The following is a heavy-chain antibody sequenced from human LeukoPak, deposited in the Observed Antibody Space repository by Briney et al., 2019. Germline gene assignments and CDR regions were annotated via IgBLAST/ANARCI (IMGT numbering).Heavy chain of an antibody. V-gene: IGHV1-69*05. CDR2: IIPIFGTA. J-gene: IGHJ4*02. CDR3: TTELDIVVVPAAILPDY. Sequence: SVKVSCKASGGTFSSYAISWVRQAPGQGLEWMGGIIPIFGTANYAQKFQGRVTITTDESTSTAYMELSSLRSEDTAVYYCTTELDIVVVPAAILPDYWGQGTLVTVSS. CDR1: GGTFSSYA. D-gene: IGHD2-2*02.